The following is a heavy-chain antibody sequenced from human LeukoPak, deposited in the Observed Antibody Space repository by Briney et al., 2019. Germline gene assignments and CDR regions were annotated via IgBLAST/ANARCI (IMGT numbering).Heavy chain of an antibody. D-gene: IGHD5-18*01. Sequence: PGESLKISCKGSGYSFTSYWIGWVRHMPGKGLEWMGIIYPGDSDTRYSPSFQGQVTISADKSISTAYLQWSSLKASDTAMYYCARRRGYSYGYLGGIAFDIWGQGTMVTVSS. J-gene: IGHJ3*02. V-gene: IGHV5-51*01. CDR1: GYSFTSYW. CDR2: IYPGDSDT. CDR3: ARRRGYSYGYLGGIAFDI.